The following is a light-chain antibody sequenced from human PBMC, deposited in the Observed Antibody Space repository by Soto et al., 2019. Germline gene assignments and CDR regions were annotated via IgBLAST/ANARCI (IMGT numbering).Light chain of an antibody. V-gene: IGLV2-23*01. J-gene: IGLJ3*02. CDR1: GSDVGSYKL. Sequence: QSVLTQPASVSGSLGQSITISCTGTGSDVGSYKLVSWYQQHPGKAPKLMIFEGINRPSGVSDRFSGSKSDNTASLTISGLQAEDEAEYYCCSYVGTWVFGGGTKLTVL. CDR2: EGI. CDR3: CSYVGTWV.